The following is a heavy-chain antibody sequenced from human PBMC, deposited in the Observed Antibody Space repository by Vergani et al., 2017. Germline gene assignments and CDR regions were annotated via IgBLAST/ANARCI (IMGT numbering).Heavy chain of an antibody. CDR1: GFTFVSYA. CDR2: ISGSGSST. J-gene: IGHJ4*02. D-gene: IGHD3-10*01. Sequence: EVQLLESGGGLVQPGGSLRLSCAASGFTFVSYAMSWVRQAPGKGLEWVSAISGSGSSTYYADSVKGRSAISRDNSKNTLYLQMSSLRAEDSAVYYCASXYYYGSGSYYLFDYWGQGTLVTVSS. V-gene: IGHV3-23*01. CDR3: ASXYYYGSGSYYLFDY.